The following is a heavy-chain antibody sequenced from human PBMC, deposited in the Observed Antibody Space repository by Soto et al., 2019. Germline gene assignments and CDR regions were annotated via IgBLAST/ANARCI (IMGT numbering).Heavy chain of an antibody. J-gene: IGHJ6*02. CDR1: GYSFTSYW. CDR3: ARVGYCSSTSCHPSGGMDV. D-gene: IGHD2-2*03. Sequence: PGASLTISCKGSGYSFTSYWISWVRQMPGKGLEWMGRIDPSDSYTNYSPSFQGHVTISADKSISTAYLQWSSLKASDTAMYYCARVGYCSSTSCHPSGGMDVWGQGTTVTVSS. CDR2: IDPSDSYT. V-gene: IGHV5-10-1*01.